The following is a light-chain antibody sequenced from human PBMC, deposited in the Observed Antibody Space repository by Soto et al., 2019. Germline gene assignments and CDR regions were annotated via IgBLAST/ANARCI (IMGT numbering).Light chain of an antibody. CDR3: QQYNSHLYT. Sequence: EILMTQSPATLSVSLGERATLSCRASQSVYGNLAWYQQKPGQAPRLLVFGASTRAAGIPARFSGGGSGTDYTLTISSLQSEDFAVYYCQQYNSHLYTFGQGTKLEIK. V-gene: IGKV3D-15*01. J-gene: IGKJ2*01. CDR1: QSVYGN. CDR2: GAS.